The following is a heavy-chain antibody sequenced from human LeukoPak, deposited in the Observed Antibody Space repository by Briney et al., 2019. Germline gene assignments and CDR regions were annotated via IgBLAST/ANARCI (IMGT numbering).Heavy chain of an antibody. CDR2: MSIYNGNT. D-gene: IGHD3-3*01. CDR1: GYTFTNYG. CDR3: ARITCDFWSGYYMADDP. J-gene: IGHJ5*02. V-gene: IGHV1-18*01. Sequence: ASVKVSCKASGYTFTNYGISWVRQAPGQGLEWMGWMSIYNGNTDYAQILRGRVTMTTDTSTSTAYMELRSLRSDDTGVYYCARITCDFWSGYYMADDPWGQGTLVTVSS.